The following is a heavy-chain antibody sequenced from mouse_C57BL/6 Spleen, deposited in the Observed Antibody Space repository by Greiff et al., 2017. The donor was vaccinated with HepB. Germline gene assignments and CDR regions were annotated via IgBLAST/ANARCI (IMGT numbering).Heavy chain of an antibody. CDR2: IYPSDSET. J-gene: IGHJ3*01. Sequence: QVQLQQPGAELVRPGSSVKLSCKASGYTFTSYWMDWVKQRPGQGLEWIGNIYPSDSETHYNQKFQDKATLTVDKTSSTAYMQLSSLTSEDSSVYYSARGDSSGSFAYWGQGTLVTVSS. CDR3: ARGDSSGSFAY. D-gene: IGHD3-2*02. CDR1: GYTFTSYW. V-gene: IGHV1-61*01.